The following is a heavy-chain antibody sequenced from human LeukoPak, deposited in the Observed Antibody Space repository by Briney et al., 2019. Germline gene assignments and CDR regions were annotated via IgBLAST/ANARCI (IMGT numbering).Heavy chain of an antibody. Sequence: SETLSLTCNVSGVSVSNFYWSWIRQPAGKGLEWIGRIYTSGTTNYNPSLKSRVTMSADTSKNQLSLKLSSVTAADTAVYYCARVTLYGSGSQYDYWGQGTLVTVSS. V-gene: IGHV4-4*07. CDR3: ARVTLYGSGSQYDY. J-gene: IGHJ4*02. CDR2: IYTSGTT. D-gene: IGHD3-10*01. CDR1: GVSVSNFY.